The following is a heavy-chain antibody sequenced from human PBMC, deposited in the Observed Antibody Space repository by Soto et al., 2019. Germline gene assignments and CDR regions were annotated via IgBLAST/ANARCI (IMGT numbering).Heavy chain of an antibody. CDR1: GGSISSYY. CDR3: YSPESFAFDI. D-gene: IGHD4-4*01. CDR2: IYYSGST. J-gene: IGHJ3*02. V-gene: IGHV4-59*12. Sequence: PSETLSLTCTVSGGSISSYYWSWIRQPPGKGLEWIGYIYYSGSTNYNPSLKSRVTISVDTSKNQFSLKTEDTAVYYCTTGNDYSPESFAFDIWGQGTMVTVSS.